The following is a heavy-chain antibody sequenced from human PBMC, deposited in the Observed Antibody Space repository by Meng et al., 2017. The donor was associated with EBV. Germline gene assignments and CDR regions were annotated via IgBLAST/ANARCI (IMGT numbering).Heavy chain of an antibody. V-gene: IGHV1-8*01. CDR3: ARGPYYYDSSGYYYGEFDP. CDR1: GYTFTSYD. Sequence: VQLVQAGAEVKKPGASVKVSCKASGYTFTSYDINWVRQATGQGLEWMGWMNPNIGNTGYAQKFQGRVTMTRNTSISTAYMELSSLRSEDTAVYYCARGPYYYDSSGYYYGEFDPWGQGTLVTVSS. D-gene: IGHD3-22*01. CDR2: MNPNIGNT. J-gene: IGHJ5*02.